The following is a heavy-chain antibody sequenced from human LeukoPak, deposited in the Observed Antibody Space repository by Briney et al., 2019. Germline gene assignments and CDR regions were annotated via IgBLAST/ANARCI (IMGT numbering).Heavy chain of an antibody. Sequence: ASVKVSCKASGYTFTSYGISWVRQAPGQGLEWMGWISAYNGNTNYAQKLQGRVTMTTDTSTSTAYMELSSLRSEDMAVYYCARGRRSDYYYMDVWGKGTTVTVSS. J-gene: IGHJ6*03. CDR3: ARGRRSDYYYMDV. D-gene: IGHD1-1*01. CDR2: ISAYNGNT. CDR1: GYTFTSYG. V-gene: IGHV1-18*03.